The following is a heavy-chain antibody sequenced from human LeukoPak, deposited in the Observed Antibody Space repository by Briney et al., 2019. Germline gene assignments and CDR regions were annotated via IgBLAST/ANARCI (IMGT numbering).Heavy chain of an antibody. Sequence: SETLSLTCFVSGGPISGSHWSWIRQPPGKGLEWIGYIHYSGSTDYNPSLKSRVTLSVDTSKNQFSLKLSSVTAADTPVYYCARTYYYDSSGYYGELDYWGQGTLVTVSS. D-gene: IGHD3-22*01. V-gene: IGHV4-59*01. CDR1: GGPISGSH. CDR2: IHYSGST. J-gene: IGHJ4*02. CDR3: ARTYYYDSSGYYGELDY.